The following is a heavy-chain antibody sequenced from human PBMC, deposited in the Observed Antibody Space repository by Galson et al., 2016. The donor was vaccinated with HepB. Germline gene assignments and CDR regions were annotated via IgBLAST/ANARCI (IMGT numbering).Heavy chain of an antibody. CDR2: VNPSGRRT. CDR1: GYTFTTYF. Sequence: SVKVSCKASGYTFTTYFLHWVRQAPGQGLEWMGRVNPSGRRTDYAQKSQGRVALTSDTSTSTVYMELSDLRSEDTAVYYCASRYDSEMDVWGQGTAVTVSS. J-gene: IGHJ6*02. V-gene: IGHV1-46*01. CDR3: ASRYDSEMDV. D-gene: IGHD5-12*01.